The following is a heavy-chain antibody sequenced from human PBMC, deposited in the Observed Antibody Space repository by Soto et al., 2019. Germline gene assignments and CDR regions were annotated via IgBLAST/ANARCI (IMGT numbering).Heavy chain of an antibody. CDR2: IYWDDDK. Sequence: SGPTLVNPTQTLTLTCTFSGFSLSTSGVGVGWIRQPPGKALEWLALIYWDDDKRYSPSLKSRLTITKDTSKNQVVLTMTNMDPVDTATYYCAHLPYDYGSGFSEGRMDVWGQGTTVKVSS. CDR1: GFSLSTSGVG. J-gene: IGHJ6*02. V-gene: IGHV2-5*02. CDR3: AHLPYDYGSGFSEGRMDV. D-gene: IGHD3-10*01.